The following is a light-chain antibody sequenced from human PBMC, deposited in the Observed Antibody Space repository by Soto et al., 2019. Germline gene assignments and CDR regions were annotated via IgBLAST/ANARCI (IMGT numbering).Light chain of an antibody. V-gene: IGKV3-20*01. CDR2: GAS. CDR1: ESVRSSY. Sequence: EIVLTQSPGTLSLSPVERATLSCMASESVRSSYLAWYQQKPGQAPRLLIYGASTRATGIPDRFSGSGSGTDFTLTINRLEPEDFAVYYCQQYDSSPRTFGQGTKVDIK. CDR3: QQYDSSPRT. J-gene: IGKJ1*01.